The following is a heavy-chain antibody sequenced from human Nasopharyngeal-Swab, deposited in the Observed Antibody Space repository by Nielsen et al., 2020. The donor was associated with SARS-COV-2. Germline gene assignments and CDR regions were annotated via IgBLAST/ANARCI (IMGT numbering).Heavy chain of an antibody. Sequence: GESLKNSCEASGFTFNRLAMSWVRQAPGQGLEWVAGISNNGATTYYADSVEGRFTISRDNSKNKMFLQMNNLRSDETAVYYCAKAGRDISSTNGFDLWGQGTLVTVSS. CDR3: AKAGRDISSTNGFDL. D-gene: IGHD5-12*01. CDR1: GFTFNRLA. CDR2: ISNNGATT. V-gene: IGHV3-23*01. J-gene: IGHJ3*01.